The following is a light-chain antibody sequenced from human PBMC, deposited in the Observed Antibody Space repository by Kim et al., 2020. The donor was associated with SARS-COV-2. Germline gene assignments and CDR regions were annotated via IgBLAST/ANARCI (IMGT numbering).Light chain of an antibody. Sequence: PRKTARITCGGNNIGSKSVHWYQQKPGQAAVLVIYYDSDRPSGIPERFSGSNSGNTATLTISRVEAGDEADYYCQVWDSSSDHRGVFGGGTQLTVL. CDR2: YDS. CDR1: NIGSKS. J-gene: IGLJ3*02. V-gene: IGLV3-21*04. CDR3: QVWDSSSDHRGV.